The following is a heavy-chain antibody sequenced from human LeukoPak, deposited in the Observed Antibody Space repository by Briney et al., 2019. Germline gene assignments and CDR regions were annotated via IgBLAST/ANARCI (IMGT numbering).Heavy chain of an antibody. CDR1: GGSISSHTYY. CDR2: VHYTGNT. Sequence: PSETLSLTCTVSGGSISSHTYYWAWIRQPPGRGLEWIGGVHYTGNTYSNASLKSRVTMSVDTSKNQFSLNLSPVTAADTAVYYCARRSGVWYFDYWGRGILVTVSP. D-gene: IGHD3-3*01. CDR3: ARRSGVWYFDY. J-gene: IGHJ4*02. V-gene: IGHV4-39*01.